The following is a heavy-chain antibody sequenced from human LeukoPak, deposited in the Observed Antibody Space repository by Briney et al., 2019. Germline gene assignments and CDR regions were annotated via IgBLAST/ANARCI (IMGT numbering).Heavy chain of an antibody. Sequence: SSETLSLTCTVSGGSLSSSSYYWGWIRQPPGRGLEWIGNIYYSGNTFYNPSLESRVTISVDTSKNQFSLKLSSVTAADTGVYYCARTRSGSPYNTFDYWGQGTLVTVSS. D-gene: IGHD3-10*01. V-gene: IGHV4-39*01. CDR1: GGSLSSSSYY. J-gene: IGHJ4*02. CDR3: ARTRSGSPYNTFDY. CDR2: IYYSGNT.